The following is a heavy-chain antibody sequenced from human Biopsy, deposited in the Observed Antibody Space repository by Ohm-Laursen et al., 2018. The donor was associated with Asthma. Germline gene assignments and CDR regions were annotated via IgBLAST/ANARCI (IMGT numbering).Heavy chain of an antibody. CDR2: IYYIGST. CDR1: GGSISSGAYY. V-gene: IGHV4-30-4*01. Sequence: TLSLTCVVSGGSISSGAYYWRWVRQPPGKGLEWIGYIYYIGSTYYNPSLKSRVAISLDTSKNQFSLKLSSVTAAGTAVYFCARRGGVRRYFDYWGQGTLVTVSS. J-gene: IGHJ4*02. CDR3: ARRGGVRRYFDY. D-gene: IGHD3-16*01.